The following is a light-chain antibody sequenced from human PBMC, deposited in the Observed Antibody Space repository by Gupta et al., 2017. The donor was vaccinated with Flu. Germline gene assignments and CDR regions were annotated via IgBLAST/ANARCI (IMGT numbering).Light chain of an antibody. V-gene: IGKV1-39*01. Sequence: PSSLSASVGDRVTITCRASQSINTNLNWYQDKPGKAPKVLIYDASSLQSGVPSRFSGSGSGTDFTLTISRLQPEDFATYYCQQSQTIPYAFGQGTKLEIK. J-gene: IGKJ2*01. CDR2: DAS. CDR3: QQSQTIPYA. CDR1: QSINTN.